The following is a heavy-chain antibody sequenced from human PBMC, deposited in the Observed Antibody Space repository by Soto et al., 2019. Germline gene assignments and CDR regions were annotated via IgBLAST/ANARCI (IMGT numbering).Heavy chain of an antibody. J-gene: IGHJ2*01. V-gene: IGHV1-3*01. D-gene: IGHD3-3*01. CDR2: INAGNGNT. CDR1: GYTFTSYD. CDR3: ARGWSLYGYFDL. Sequence: QVQLVQSGAEVKKPGASVKVSCKASGYTFTSYDMHWVRQATGQRLEWMGWINAGNGNTKYSQKFQGRVTITRDTSASTAYMELSSLRSEDTAVYYCARGWSLYGYFDLWGRGTLVTVSS.